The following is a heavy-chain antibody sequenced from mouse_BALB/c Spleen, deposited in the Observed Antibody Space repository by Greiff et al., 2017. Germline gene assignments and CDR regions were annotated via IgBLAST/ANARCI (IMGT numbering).Heavy chain of an antibody. Sequence: VKLMESGPGLVAPSQSLSITCTVSGFSLTSYGVHWVRQPPGKGLEWLGEIWAGGSTNYNSALMSRLSISKDNSKSQVFLKMNSLQTDDTAMYYCARDTGDYGSSYDAMDYWGQGTSVTVSS. V-gene: IGHV2-9*02. CDR2: IWAGGST. CDR3: ARDTGDYGSSYDAMDY. D-gene: IGHD1-1*01. J-gene: IGHJ4*01. CDR1: GFSLTSYG.